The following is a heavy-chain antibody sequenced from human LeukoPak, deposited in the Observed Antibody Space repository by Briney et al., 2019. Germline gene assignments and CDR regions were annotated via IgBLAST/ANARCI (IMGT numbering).Heavy chain of an antibody. Sequence: GGSLRLSCAASGFTFSGYWMSWVRQAPGKGPEWVANIKQDGSEKYYVDSVRGRFTISRDNAKNSLYLQMNSLRAEDTALYYCAGDEAWGQGTQVTVSS. V-gene: IGHV3-7*01. CDR1: GFTFSGYW. CDR2: IKQDGSEK. J-gene: IGHJ4*02. CDR3: AGDEA.